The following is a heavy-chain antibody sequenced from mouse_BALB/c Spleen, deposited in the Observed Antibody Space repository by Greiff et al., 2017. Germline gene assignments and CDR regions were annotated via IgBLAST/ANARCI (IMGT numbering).Heavy chain of an antibody. D-gene: IGHD1-1*01. Sequence: VQLQQSGAELVKPGASVKLSCTASGFNIKDTYMHWVKQRPEQGLEWIGRIDPANGNTKYDPKFQGKATITADTSSNTAYLQLSSLTSEDTAVYYCARRGFTTVVFDYWGQGTTLTVSS. CDR2: IDPANGNT. V-gene: IGHV14-3*02. CDR1: GFNIKDTY. CDR3: ARRGFTTVVFDY. J-gene: IGHJ2*01.